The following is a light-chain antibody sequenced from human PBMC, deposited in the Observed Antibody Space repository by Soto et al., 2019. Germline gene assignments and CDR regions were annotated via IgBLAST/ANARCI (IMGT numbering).Light chain of an antibody. J-gene: IGKJ5*01. Sequence: EIVLTQSPATLSLSPVERAKLYFRASQSVSSYLAFHQQKPGQAPRLLIYDASDRATDIPGRFRGYRSGTDFTLTISSLEPEDFAVYYCQHRMNWPLNCGQGTRREIK. CDR1: QSVSSY. CDR3: QHRMNWPLN. CDR2: DAS. V-gene: IGKV3-11*01.